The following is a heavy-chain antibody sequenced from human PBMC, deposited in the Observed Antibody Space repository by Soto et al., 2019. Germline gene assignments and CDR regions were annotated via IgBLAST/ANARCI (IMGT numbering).Heavy chain of an antibody. Sequence: EVQLVESGGGLVQPGGSLRLSCAASGFTVSSNYMSWVRQAPGKGLEWVSVIYSGGSTYYADSVKGRFTISRDNSKNTLYLQMNSLRAEDTAVYYCARANTAATGNLDAFDIWGQGTMVTVSS. CDR1: GFTVSSNY. J-gene: IGHJ3*02. CDR3: ARANTAATGNLDAFDI. D-gene: IGHD2-15*01. V-gene: IGHV3-66*01. CDR2: IYSGGST.